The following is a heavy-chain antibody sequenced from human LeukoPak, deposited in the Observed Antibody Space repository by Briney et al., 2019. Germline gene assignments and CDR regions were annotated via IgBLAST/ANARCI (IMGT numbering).Heavy chain of an antibody. J-gene: IGHJ4*02. D-gene: IGHD3-3*01. V-gene: IGHV4-31*03. CDR3: ARDERITIFGVVIRLHFDY. CDR1: GGSISSGGYY. CDR2: IYYSGST. Sequence: SETLSLTCTVSGGSISSGGYYWSWIRQHPGKGLEWIGYIYYSGSTYYNPSLKSRVTISVDTSKNQFSLKLSSVTAADTAVYYCARDERITIFGVVIRLHFDYWGQGTLVTVSS.